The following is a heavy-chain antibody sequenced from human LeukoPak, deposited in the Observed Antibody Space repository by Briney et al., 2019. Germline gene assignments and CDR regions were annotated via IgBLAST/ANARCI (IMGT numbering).Heavy chain of an antibody. CDR3: AASPGTVGAFDV. J-gene: IGHJ3*01. CDR2: IVVGSVNT. CDR1: GFTFSSSA. Sequence: SVKVSCKASGFTFSSSAVQWVRQARGQRLEWIGWIVVGSVNTNYAQKFQERVTITRDMSTSTAYMELSSLRSDDMAVYYCAASPGTVGAFDVWGQGSMVTVSS. V-gene: IGHV1-58*01. D-gene: IGHD3-16*01.